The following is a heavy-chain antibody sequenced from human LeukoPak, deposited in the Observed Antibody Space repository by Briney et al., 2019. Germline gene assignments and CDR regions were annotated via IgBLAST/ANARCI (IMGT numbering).Heavy chain of an antibody. CDR3: ARERTFYDILTGPSYVLDY. Sequence: PGGSLRLSCAASGFTFSSYSMNWVRQAPGKGLEWVSSISSSSYIYYADSVKGRFTISRDNAKNSLYLQMNSLRAEDTAVYYCARERTFYDILTGPSYVLDYRGQGTLVTVSS. J-gene: IGHJ4*02. D-gene: IGHD3-9*01. V-gene: IGHV3-21*01. CDR2: ISSSSYI. CDR1: GFTFSSYS.